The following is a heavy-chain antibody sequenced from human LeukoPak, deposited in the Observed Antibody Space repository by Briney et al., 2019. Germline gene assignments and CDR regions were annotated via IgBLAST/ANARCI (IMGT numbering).Heavy chain of an antibody. V-gene: IGHV3-21*01. J-gene: IGHJ3*02. D-gene: IGHD3-16*01. CDR1: GFTFSSYS. Sequence: GGSLRLSCAASGFTFSSYSMNWVRQAPGKGLEWVSSISSSSSYIYYADSVKGRFTISRDNAKNSLYLQMNSLRAEDTAVYYCARDWASLGAFDIWGQGTMVTVSS. CDR2: ISSSSSYI. CDR3: ARDWASLGAFDI.